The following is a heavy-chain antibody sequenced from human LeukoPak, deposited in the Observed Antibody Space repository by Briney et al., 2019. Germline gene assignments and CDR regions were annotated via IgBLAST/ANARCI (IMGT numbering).Heavy chain of an antibody. CDR2: INAGNGYT. CDR1: GYTFTSYA. Sequence: GASVKVSCKASGYTFTSYAMQWVRQAPGQRLEWMGWINAGNGYTKYSQKFQGRVTITRDTSASTAYMEMSSLISEDTAVYYCARGEVVVAATPADYWGQGTLVTVSS. V-gene: IGHV1-3*01. D-gene: IGHD2-15*01. CDR3: ARGEVVVAATPADY. J-gene: IGHJ4*02.